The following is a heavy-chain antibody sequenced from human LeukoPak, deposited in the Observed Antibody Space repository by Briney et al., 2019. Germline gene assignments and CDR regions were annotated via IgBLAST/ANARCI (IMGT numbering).Heavy chain of an antibody. CDR1: GFSITTND. D-gene: IGHD3-10*01. CDR3: AKRSPPY. J-gene: IGHJ4*02. Sequence: GGSLRLSCTASGFSITTNDMNWVRQAPGKGPERVALIYISGITKYADSVQGRFTISRDNSKSTLYLQMNSLRAEDTAVYYCAKRSPPYWGQGTLVTVSS. V-gene: IGHV3-66*04. CDR2: IYISGIT.